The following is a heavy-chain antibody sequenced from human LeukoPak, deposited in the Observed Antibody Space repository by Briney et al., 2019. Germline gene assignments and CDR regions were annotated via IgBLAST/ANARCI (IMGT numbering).Heavy chain of an antibody. Sequence: SVKVSCKASGGTFSSYAISWVRQAPGQGLEWMGGIIPIFGTANYAQKFQGRVTITADESTSTAYMELSSLRSEDTAVYYCARIAVLRYFDWFSGDAFDIWGQGTMVTVSS. CDR3: ARIAVLRYFDWFSGDAFDI. CDR1: GGTFSSYA. CDR2: IIPIFGTA. V-gene: IGHV1-69*13. D-gene: IGHD3-9*01. J-gene: IGHJ3*02.